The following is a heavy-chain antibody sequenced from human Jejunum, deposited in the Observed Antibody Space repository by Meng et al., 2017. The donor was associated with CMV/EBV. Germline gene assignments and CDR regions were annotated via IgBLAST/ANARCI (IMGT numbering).Heavy chain of an antibody. V-gene: IGHV3-48*03. J-gene: IGHJ4*02. CDR2: ISASGKTI. CDR1: FIFNAYD. D-gene: IGHD3-3*01. CDR3: ARDPEAIFGAPNYFDY. Sequence: FIFNAYDMNCVRPAPVEGLGWVSFISASGKTIYSADSVQGRFTISRDSAKNSLYLQMNSLRGDDTAIYYCARDPEAIFGAPNYFDYWGQGTLVTVSS.